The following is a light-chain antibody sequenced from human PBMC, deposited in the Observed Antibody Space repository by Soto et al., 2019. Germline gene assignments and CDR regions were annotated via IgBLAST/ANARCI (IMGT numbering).Light chain of an antibody. CDR3: QSYDSSLSGYV. V-gene: IGLV1-40*01. CDR2: ENN. CDR1: SSNIGAGYE. J-gene: IGLJ1*01. Sequence: QSVLTQPPSVSEAPGQRVTISCTGSSSNIGAGYEAHWYQQVPGTAPKLLIYENNNRPSGVPDRFSGSKSGTSASLAITGLQAEDEAEYYFQSYDSSLSGYVFGPGTKLTVL.